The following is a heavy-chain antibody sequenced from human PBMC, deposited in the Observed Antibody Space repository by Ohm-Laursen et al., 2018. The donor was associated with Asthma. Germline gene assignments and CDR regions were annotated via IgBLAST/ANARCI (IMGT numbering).Heavy chain of an antibody. V-gene: IGHV1-69*13. Sequence: SVKVSCKSLGGTLGTSVIGWVRQAPGQGLEWLGGINSVFGTSTYAQKFHDRFTITADEYTSTVNMTLSSLTSEDTAVYYCARKAGSCIVSTCYSLDFWGQGTLATVSS. CDR3: ARKAGSCIVSTCYSLDF. CDR2: INSVFGTS. J-gene: IGHJ4*02. D-gene: IGHD2-15*01. CDR1: GGTLGTSV.